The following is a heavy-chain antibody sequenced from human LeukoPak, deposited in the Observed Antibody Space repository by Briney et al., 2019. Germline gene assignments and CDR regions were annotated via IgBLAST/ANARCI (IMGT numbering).Heavy chain of an antibody. CDR1: GFTFSSYS. Sequence: GGSLRLSCAASGFTFSSYSMNWVRQAPGKGLGWVSSISSSSSYIYYADSVKGRFTISRDNAKNSLYLQMNSLRAEDTAVYYCARDQYSYGSGCSAFDIWGQGTMVTVSS. V-gene: IGHV3-21*01. CDR3: ARDQYSYGSGCSAFDI. J-gene: IGHJ3*02. CDR2: ISSSSSYI. D-gene: IGHD5-18*01.